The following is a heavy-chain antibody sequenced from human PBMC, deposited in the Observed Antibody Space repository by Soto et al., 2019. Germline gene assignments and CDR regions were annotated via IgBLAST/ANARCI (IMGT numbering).Heavy chain of an antibody. CDR1: GFTFNIYA. D-gene: IGHD1-26*01. CDR2: MSGSGDST. J-gene: IGHJ6*03. V-gene: IGHV3-23*01. CDR3: AKVPESRMGYYYYYMDV. Sequence: EVQLLESGGGLVQPGGSLRLSCAASGFTFNIYAMTWVRQAPGKGLEWVSTMSGSGDSTYYADSVKGRFTISRDNSKNTLYLQMNSLGAEDTAVYYCAKVPESRMGYYYYYMDVWGKGTTVTVSS.